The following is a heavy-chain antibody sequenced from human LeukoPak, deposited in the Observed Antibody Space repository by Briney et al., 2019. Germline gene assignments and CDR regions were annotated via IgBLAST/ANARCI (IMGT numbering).Heavy chain of an antibody. CDR1: GFTFTNYA. Sequence: GGSLRLFCSGSGFTFTNYAIHWVRQAPGKGLEWVSAISGSGGSTYYADSVKGRFTISRDNSKNTLYLQMNSLRAEDTAVYYCAKGVVAATHPDYWGQGTLVTVSS. J-gene: IGHJ4*02. CDR3: AKGVVAATHPDY. CDR2: ISGSGGST. V-gene: IGHV3-23*01. D-gene: IGHD2-15*01.